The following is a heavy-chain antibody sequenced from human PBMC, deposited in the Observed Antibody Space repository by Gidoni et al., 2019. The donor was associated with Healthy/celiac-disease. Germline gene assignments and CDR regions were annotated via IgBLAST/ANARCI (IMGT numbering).Heavy chain of an antibody. V-gene: IGHV3-30-3*01. CDR2: ISYDGSNK. CDR3: AKGGYSYGDAFDI. D-gene: IGHD5-18*01. CDR1: GFTFSSYA. J-gene: IGHJ3*02. Sequence: VQLVESGGGVVQPGRSLRLSCAASGFTFSSYAMPWVRQAPGKGLEWVAVISYDGSNKYYADSVKGRFTISRDNSKNTLYLQMNSLRAEDTAVYYCAKGGYSYGDAFDIWGQGTMVTVSS.